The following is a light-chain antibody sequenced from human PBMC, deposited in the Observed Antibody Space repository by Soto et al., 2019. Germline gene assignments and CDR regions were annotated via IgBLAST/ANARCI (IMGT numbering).Light chain of an antibody. V-gene: IGLV2-14*03. Sequence: QSALTQPASVSGSPGQSITISCTGTSSDVGAYDYVSWYQQHPGEVPKLMIFDVSDRPSGVSNRFSGSKSGNTASLTLSGLQAEDEADYYCSSFTTSTSYVFGTGTKLTGL. J-gene: IGLJ1*01. CDR1: SSDVGAYDY. CDR3: SSFTTSTSYV. CDR2: DVS.